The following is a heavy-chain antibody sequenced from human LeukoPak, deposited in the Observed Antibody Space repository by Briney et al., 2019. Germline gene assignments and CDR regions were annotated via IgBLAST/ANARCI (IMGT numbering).Heavy chain of an antibody. J-gene: IGHJ5*02. D-gene: IGHD6-6*01. CDR2: IIPILGIA. Sequence: GASVKVSCKASGGTFSSYAISWVRQAPGQGLEWMGRIIPILGIANYAQKFQGRVTITADKSTSTAYMELSSLRSEDTAVYYCARDPGTWIAARPGWLDPWGQGTLVTVSS. CDR3: ARDPGTWIAARPGWLDP. V-gene: IGHV1-69*04. CDR1: GGTFSSYA.